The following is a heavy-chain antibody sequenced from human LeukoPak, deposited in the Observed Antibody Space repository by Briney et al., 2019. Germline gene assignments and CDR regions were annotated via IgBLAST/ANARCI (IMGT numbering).Heavy chain of an antibody. CDR2: IYYSGST. V-gene: IGHV4-39*01. CDR3: ARQTTYYYGSGSYRLGLIYFDY. J-gene: IGHJ4*02. Sequence: SETLSLTCTVSGGSISSSSYYWGWIRQPPGKGLEWIGSIYYSGSTYYNPSLKSRVTISVDTSKNQFSLKLSSVTAADTAVYYCARQTTYYYGSGSYRLGLIYFDYWGQGTLVTVSS. D-gene: IGHD3-10*01. CDR1: GGSISSSSYY.